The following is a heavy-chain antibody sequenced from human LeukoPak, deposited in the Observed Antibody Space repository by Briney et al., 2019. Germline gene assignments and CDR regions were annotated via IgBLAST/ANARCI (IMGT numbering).Heavy chain of an antibody. J-gene: IGHJ6*03. Sequence: SENLSLTCAGYGGSLSDYYWSWIRQPPGKGLEWIGEINHSGSTNYNPSLKSRVTISLDTSKNQFSLKLSSVTAADTAVYYCASRVRLERRYYYYYMDVWDKGTTATVSS. CDR2: INHSGST. CDR3: ASRVRLERRYYYYYMDV. D-gene: IGHD1-1*01. CDR1: GGSLSDYY. V-gene: IGHV4-34*01.